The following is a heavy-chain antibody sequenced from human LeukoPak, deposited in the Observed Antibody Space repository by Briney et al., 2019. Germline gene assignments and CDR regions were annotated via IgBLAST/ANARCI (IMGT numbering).Heavy chain of an antibody. Sequence: GGSLRLSCAASGFTFSSYAMSWVRQAPGKGLEWVSYISSSGSTIYYADSVKGRFTISRDNAKNSLYLQMNSLRAEDTALYYCAKASDSSGYYYGAFDIWGQGTMVTVSS. D-gene: IGHD3-22*01. CDR3: AKASDSSGYYYGAFDI. V-gene: IGHV3-48*04. CDR2: ISSSGSTI. CDR1: GFTFSSYA. J-gene: IGHJ3*02.